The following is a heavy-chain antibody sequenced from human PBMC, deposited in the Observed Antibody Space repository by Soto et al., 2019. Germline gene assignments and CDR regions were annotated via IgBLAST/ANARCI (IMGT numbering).Heavy chain of an antibody. CDR3: ARSPRSSSYFDH. Sequence: PGESLKISGQCSGYTFSNFWVGWVRQLPGQGLEWMGIIYPGDHETRYSPSFHGKVTISAEKSINTAYLQWNSLEASDSAFYFCARSPRSSSYFDHWGQGALVTVSS. CDR1: GYTFSNFW. D-gene: IGHD6-13*01. V-gene: IGHV5-51*01. CDR2: IYPGDHET. J-gene: IGHJ4*02.